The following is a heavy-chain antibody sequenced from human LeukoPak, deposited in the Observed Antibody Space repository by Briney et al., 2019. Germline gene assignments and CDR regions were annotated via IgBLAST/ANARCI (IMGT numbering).Heavy chain of an antibody. J-gene: IGHJ3*01. CDR1: GFIFSRHY. CDR2: INQDGSEK. CDR3: ARGVGDA. D-gene: IGHD2-15*01. V-gene: IGHV3-7*01. Sequence: LGGSLRLFRAASGFIFSRHYMSWVRQVPGNGLDWVANINQDGSEKYYIDPVKGRFSISRDNAKDSLFLEMNSLRADDTAVYYCARGVGDAWGQGVMVTVSS.